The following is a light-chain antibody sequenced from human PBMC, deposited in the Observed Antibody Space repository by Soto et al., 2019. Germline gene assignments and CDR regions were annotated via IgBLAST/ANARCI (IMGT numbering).Light chain of an antibody. V-gene: IGLV2-14*03. CDR2: NVG. Sequence: QSALTQPASVSGSPGQSITISCTGTSSDVGGYNYVSWYQQHPGKAPKLMISNVGDRPSGVSNRFSGSKSGNTASQTISGLQTEDEADYYCSSYTSSSTVVFGGGTKLTVL. J-gene: IGLJ3*02. CDR1: SSDVGGYNY. CDR3: SSYTSSSTVV.